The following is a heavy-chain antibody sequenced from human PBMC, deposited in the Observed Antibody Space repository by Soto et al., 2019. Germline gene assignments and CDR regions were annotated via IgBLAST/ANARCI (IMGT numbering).Heavy chain of an antibody. CDR3: ARILMVRGVITEALDY. D-gene: IGHD3-10*01. CDR2: IFSNDEK. Sequence: QVTLKESGPVLVKPTETLTLTCTVSGFSLSNARMGVSWIRQPPGKALEWLAHIFSNDEKSYSTSLKSRLTRAKDTSKSQVVLTMTNMDPVDTATYYCARILMVRGVITEALDYWGQGTLVTVSS. J-gene: IGHJ4*02. V-gene: IGHV2-26*01. CDR1: GFSLSNARMG.